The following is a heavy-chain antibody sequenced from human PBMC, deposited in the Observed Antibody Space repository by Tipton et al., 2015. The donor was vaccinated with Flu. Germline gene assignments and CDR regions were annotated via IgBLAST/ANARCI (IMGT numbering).Heavy chain of an antibody. CDR3: AGRDYGNYVSEPKSWFDP. D-gene: IGHD4-11*01. V-gene: IGHV4-38-2*01. Sequence: TLSLTCSVSGDSIGYSYYWCWIRQPPGKGLEWIGNIHRSGNAYYNPSLKSRVTMSVDSSKNQFSLRSTSVTAADTAVYFCAGRDYGNYVSEPKSWFDPWGQGALVTVSS. J-gene: IGHJ5*02. CDR2: IHRSGNA. CDR1: GDSIGYSYY.